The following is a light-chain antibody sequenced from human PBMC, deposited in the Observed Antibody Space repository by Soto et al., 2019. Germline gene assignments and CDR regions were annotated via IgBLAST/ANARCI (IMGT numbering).Light chain of an antibody. Sequence: EIVLTQSPGTLSLSPGDRATLSCRTSQSVSSSYLAWYQQKPGQAPRLLIYGASRRATGIQDRFSGSGSGTDFTLTISRLEPEDFAVYFCQQYASSSYPFGQGTKLEIK. CDR3: QQYASSSYP. CDR1: QSVSSSY. J-gene: IGKJ2*01. CDR2: GAS. V-gene: IGKV3-20*01.